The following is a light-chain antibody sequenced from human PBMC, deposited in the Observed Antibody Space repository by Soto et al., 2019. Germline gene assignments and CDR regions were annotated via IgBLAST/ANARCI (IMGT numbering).Light chain of an antibody. J-gene: IGKJ1*01. CDR2: DAS. CDR1: QTISTW. Sequence: DIQMTQSPSILSASVGDRVAITCRASQTISTWLVWYQLKPGKAPKLLIFDASSLESGVPSRFGGSGSGTEFTLTISSLQPDDFATYYCQQYNTYSWTFGQGTKV. CDR3: QQYNTYSWT. V-gene: IGKV1-5*01.